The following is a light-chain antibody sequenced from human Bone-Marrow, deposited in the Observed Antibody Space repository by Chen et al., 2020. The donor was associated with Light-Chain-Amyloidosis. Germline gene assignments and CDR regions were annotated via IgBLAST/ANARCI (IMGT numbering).Light chain of an antibody. CDR2: EVT. J-gene: IGLJ1*01. V-gene: IGLV2-14*01. CDR1: SSDVGGDNH. Sequence: QSALTQPASVSVSPGPSIIIPCTGTSSDVGGDNHVSWYQQHPDKAPKLMIYEVTNRPSCVPDRFSGSKSDNTASLTISGLQTEDEADYFCSSYTITNTLVFGSGTRVTVL. CDR3: SSYTITNTLV.